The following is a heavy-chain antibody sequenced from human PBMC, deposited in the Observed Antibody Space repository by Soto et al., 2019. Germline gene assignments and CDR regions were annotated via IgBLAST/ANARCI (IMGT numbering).Heavy chain of an antibody. V-gene: IGHV4-59*01. CDR3: ARDRGITIFRVVKGWFDP. CDR1: GDSIDRYY. J-gene: IGHJ5*02. D-gene: IGHD3-3*01. Sequence: SETLSVTCSVSGDSIDRYYWTWIRQPPGKGLEWIGYIYYSGNTNYNPSLKSRVTISVDTSKNQFSLKLSSVTAADTAVYYCARDRGITIFRVVKGWFDPWGQGTLVTVSS. CDR2: IYYSGNT.